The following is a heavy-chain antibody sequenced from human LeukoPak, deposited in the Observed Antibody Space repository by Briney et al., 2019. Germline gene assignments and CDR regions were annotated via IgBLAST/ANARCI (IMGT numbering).Heavy chain of an antibody. D-gene: IGHD2-2*01. V-gene: IGHV4-34*01. J-gene: IGHJ4*02. CDR3: ARLRLTNLAVVPAAIAY. Sequence: SETLSLTCAVYGGSFSGYYWSWIRQPPGKGLEWIGEINHSGSTNYNPSLKSRVTISVDTSKNQFSLKLSSVTAADTAVYYCARLRLTNLAVVPAAIAYWGQGTLVTVSS. CDR1: GGSFSGYY. CDR2: INHSGST.